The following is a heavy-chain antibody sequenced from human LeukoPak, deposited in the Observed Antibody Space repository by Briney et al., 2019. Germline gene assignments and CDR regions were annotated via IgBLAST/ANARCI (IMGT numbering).Heavy chain of an antibody. J-gene: IGHJ3*02. CDR2: ISAYNGNT. Sequence: ASVKVSCKASGYTFTSYGISWVRQAPGQGLEWMGWISAYNGNTNYAQKLQGRVTMTTDTSTSTAYMELRSLRSDDTAVYYCAREIWGNYYGSGVPTRAFDIWGQGTMVTVSS. CDR3: AREIWGNYYGSGVPTRAFDI. D-gene: IGHD3-10*01. CDR1: GYTFTSYG. V-gene: IGHV1-18*01.